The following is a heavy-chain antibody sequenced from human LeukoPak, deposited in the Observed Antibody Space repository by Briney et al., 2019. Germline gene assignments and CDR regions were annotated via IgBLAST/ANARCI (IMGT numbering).Heavy chain of an antibody. CDR3: AREGYCSSTSCYYFDY. Sequence: ASVKVSCKASGYTFTSYAMHWVRQAPGQRLDWMGWINAGNGNTKYSQKFQGRVTITRDTSASTAYMELSSLRSEDTAVYYCAREGYCSSTSCYYFDYWGQGTLVTVSS. CDR1: GYTFTSYA. V-gene: IGHV1-3*01. CDR2: INAGNGNT. D-gene: IGHD2-2*01. J-gene: IGHJ4*02.